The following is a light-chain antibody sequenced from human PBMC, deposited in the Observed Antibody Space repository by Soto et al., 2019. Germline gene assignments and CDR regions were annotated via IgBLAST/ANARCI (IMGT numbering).Light chain of an antibody. V-gene: IGKV3-20*01. J-gene: IGKJ2*03. CDR3: QQYGHARYS. CDR1: QSVDNRY. CDR2: DTS. Sequence: ETVLTQSPGTLSLSPGDRATLSCWASQSVDNRYLAWYQQIPGQAPRLLIYDTSSRATGVPDRFSASGSGTHFTLTISILEPEDFAVYYCQQYGHARYSFGQGTKLEIK.